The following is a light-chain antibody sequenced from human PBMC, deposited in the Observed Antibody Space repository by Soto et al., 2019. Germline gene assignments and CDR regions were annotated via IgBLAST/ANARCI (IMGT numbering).Light chain of an antibody. CDR3: QQSYSTPWT. CDR2: AAS. Sequence: DLQMTPSPSTPSASVGDRVTLTCRASQSISSWLAWYQQKPGKAPKLLIYAASSLQSGVPSRFSGSGSGTDFTLTISSLQPEDFATYYCQQSYSTPWTFGQGTKVDIK. V-gene: IGKV1-39*01. J-gene: IGKJ1*01. CDR1: QSISSW.